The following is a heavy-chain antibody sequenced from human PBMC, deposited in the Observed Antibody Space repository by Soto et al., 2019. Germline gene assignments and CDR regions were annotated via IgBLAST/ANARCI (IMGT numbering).Heavy chain of an antibody. J-gene: IGHJ4*02. Sequence: ESGGAVVQPGGSLRLSCAASGFTFINYVLHWVRQTPGRGLEWVAVISYDGSDIYYADSVKGRFTISRDSAKNTLYLQMNNLRAEDTAVYFCASLPRDYEGYWGQGTLVIVSS. V-gene: IGHV3-30-3*01. CDR2: ISYDGSDI. D-gene: IGHD3-22*01. CDR1: GFTFINYV. CDR3: ASLPRDYEGY.